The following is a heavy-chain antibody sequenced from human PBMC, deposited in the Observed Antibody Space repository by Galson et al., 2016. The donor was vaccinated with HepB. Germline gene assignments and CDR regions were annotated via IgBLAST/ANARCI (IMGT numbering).Heavy chain of an antibody. CDR2: INSDGTIS. CDR1: GFAFSSHW. D-gene: IGHD4-23*01. J-gene: IGHJ5*02. V-gene: IGHV3-74*01. Sequence: SLRLSCAASGFAFSSHWMHWVRQDLGKGLVWVSRINSDGTISNYADSVKGRFTISRDNAKNTLYLQMNSLRAEDTAVYFCVIDHSVVPTTAYNWFDPWGRGTLVTVSS. CDR3: VIDHSVVPTTAYNWFDP.